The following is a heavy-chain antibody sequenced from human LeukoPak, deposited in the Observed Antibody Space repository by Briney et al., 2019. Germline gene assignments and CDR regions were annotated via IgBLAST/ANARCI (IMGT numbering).Heavy chain of an antibody. CDR1: GGSFSGYY. CDR3: ARESTSSGLGY. J-gene: IGHJ4*02. CDR2: INHSGST. Sequence: LETLSLTCAVYGGSFSGYYWSWIRQPPGKGLEWIGEINHSGSTNYNPSLKSRVTISVDTSKNQFSLKLSSVTAADTAVYYCARESTSSGLGYWGQGTLVTVSS. V-gene: IGHV4-34*01. D-gene: IGHD2/OR15-2a*01.